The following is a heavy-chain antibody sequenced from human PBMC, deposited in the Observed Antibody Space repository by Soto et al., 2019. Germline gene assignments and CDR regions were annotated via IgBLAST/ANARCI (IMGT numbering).Heavy chain of an antibody. D-gene: IGHD6-13*01. CDR3: TTDTGRPAAGPYYYYYGMDV. CDR1: GFTFSNAW. V-gene: IGHV3-15*07. J-gene: IGHJ6*02. Sequence: GGSLRLSCAASGFTFSNAWMNWVRQAPGRGLEWVGRIKSKTDGGTTDYAAPVKGRFTISRDDSKNTLYLQMNSLKTEDTAVYYCTTDTGRPAAGPYYYYYGMDVWGQGTTVTVSS. CDR2: IKSKTDGGTT.